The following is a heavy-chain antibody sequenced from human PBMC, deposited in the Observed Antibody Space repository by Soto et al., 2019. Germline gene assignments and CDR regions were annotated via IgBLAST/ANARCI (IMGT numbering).Heavy chain of an antibody. CDR2: VYYSGSS. CDR3: AKLSCTSSTCYFPGWFDP. D-gene: IGHD2-2*01. V-gene: IGHV4-31*03. Sequence: SETLSLTCTVSGDSISGGASFWSWIRQPPGKGLEWIANVYYSGSSYYNPSLKSRLTISVDTTRNQFSLQLKSMTAADTAVYYCAKLSCTSSTCYFPGWFDPWGQGTLVTVSS. J-gene: IGHJ5*02. CDR1: GDSISGGASF.